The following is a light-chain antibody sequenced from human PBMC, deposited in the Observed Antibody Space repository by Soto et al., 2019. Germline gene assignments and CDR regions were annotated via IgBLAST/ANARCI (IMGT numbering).Light chain of an antibody. CDR2: GNN. V-gene: IGLV1-40*01. Sequence: QSVLTQPPSVSGAPGQTITISCTGSSSNIGAGYDVHWYQQLPGRAPKLLIYGNNNRPSGVPDRFSGSKSGASATLGITGLQTGDEADYYCGTWDRSLRGVVFGGGTKLTVL. CDR3: GTWDRSLRGVV. J-gene: IGLJ3*02. CDR1: SSNIGAGYD.